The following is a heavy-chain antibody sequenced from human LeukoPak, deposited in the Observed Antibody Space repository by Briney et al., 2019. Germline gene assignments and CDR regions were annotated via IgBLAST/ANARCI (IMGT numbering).Heavy chain of an antibody. V-gene: IGHV3-53*01. D-gene: IGHD4-17*01. Sequence: GGSLRLSCAVSGYIVSGKYMGWVRQAPGKGLEYLSVIYSGGSTYYIDSVKGRFTISRDNSKNTLYLQMKSLRVEDTAVYYCVTPGPTVTGGFEYWGQGTLVTVSS. J-gene: IGHJ4*02. CDR2: IYSGGST. CDR3: VTPGPTVTGGFEY. CDR1: GYIVSGKY.